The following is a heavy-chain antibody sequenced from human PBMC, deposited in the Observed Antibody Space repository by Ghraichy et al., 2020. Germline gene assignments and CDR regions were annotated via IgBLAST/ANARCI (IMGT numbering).Heavy chain of an antibody. CDR3: ARAFGYYYDSSGYNLY. CDR1: GFTFSDYY. Sequence: LSLTCAASGFTFSDYYMSWIRQAPGKGLEWVSYISSSGSTIYYADSVKGRFTISRDNAKNSLYLQMNSLRAEDTAVYYCARAFGYYYDSSGYNLYWGQGTLVTVSS. V-gene: IGHV3-11*01. CDR2: ISSSGSTI. D-gene: IGHD3-22*01. J-gene: IGHJ4*02.